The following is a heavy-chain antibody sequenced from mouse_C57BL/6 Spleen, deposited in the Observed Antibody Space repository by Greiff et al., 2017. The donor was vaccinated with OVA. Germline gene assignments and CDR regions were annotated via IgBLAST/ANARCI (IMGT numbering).Heavy chain of an antibody. Sequence: EVQLVESGPGLVKPSQSLSLTCSVTGYSITSGYYWNWIRQFPGNKLEWMGYISYDGSNNYNPSLKNRISITRDTSKNQFFLKLNSVTTEDTATYYCAREGYGSQYYFDYWGQGTTLTVSS. D-gene: IGHD1-1*01. CDR1: GYSITSGYY. J-gene: IGHJ2*01. V-gene: IGHV3-6*01. CDR3: AREGYGSQYYFDY. CDR2: ISYDGSN.